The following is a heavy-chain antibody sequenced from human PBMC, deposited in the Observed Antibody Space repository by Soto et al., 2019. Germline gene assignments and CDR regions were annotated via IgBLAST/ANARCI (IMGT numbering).Heavy chain of an antibody. CDR1: GFTFSGSA. Sequence: PGGSLRLSCAASGFTFSGSAMPWVRQASGKGLGWVGRIRSKANSYATAYAASVKGRFTISRDDSKNTAYLQMNSLKTEDTAVYYCTRQVYYDSSGYYPSKQYGMDVWGQGTTVTVSS. V-gene: IGHV3-73*01. J-gene: IGHJ6*02. CDR2: IRSKANSYAT. CDR3: TRQVYYDSSGYYPSKQYGMDV. D-gene: IGHD3-22*01.